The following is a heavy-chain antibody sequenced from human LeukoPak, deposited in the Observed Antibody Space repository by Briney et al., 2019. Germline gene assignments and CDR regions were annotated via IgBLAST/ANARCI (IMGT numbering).Heavy chain of an antibody. D-gene: IGHD6-13*01. CDR2: ISSSSSTI. CDR1: GFTFSSYS. CDR3: AREGSSWYFYYMDV. Sequence: PGGSLRLSCAASGFTFSSYSMNWVRQAPGGGLEWVSYISSSSSTIYYADSVKGRFTISRDNAKNSLYLQMNSLRAEDTAVYYCAREGSSWYFYYMDVWGKGTTVTVSS. J-gene: IGHJ6*03. V-gene: IGHV3-48*01.